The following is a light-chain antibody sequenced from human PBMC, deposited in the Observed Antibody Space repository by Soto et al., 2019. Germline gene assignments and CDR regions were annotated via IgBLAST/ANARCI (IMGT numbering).Light chain of an antibody. J-gene: IGKJ5*01. CDR1: XXXLHSNGYNY. CDR2: LGS. Sequence: EIVMTQSPLSLAVTPGEPASXXXXSXXXXLHSNGYNYLDWYLQKPGQSPQLLIYLGSNRASGVPDRFSGSGSGTDFTLKISRVEAEDVGVYYCMQALQTLMITFGQGTRLEI. CDR3: MQALQTLMIT. V-gene: IGKV2-28*01.